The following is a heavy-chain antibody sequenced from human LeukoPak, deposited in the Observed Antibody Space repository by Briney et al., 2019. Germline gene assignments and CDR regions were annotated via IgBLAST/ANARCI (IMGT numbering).Heavy chain of an antibody. V-gene: IGHV4-38-2*01. J-gene: IGHJ4*02. Sequence: SETLSLTCAVSGYSISSGYYWGWIRQPPGKGLEWIGSIYHSGSTYYNPSLKSRVTISVDTSKNQFSLKLSSVTAADTAVYYCAVNLCRGDCPFDYWGQGTLVTVSS. CDR3: AVNLCRGDCPFDY. CDR1: GYSISSGYY. CDR2: IYHSGST. D-gene: IGHD2-21*01.